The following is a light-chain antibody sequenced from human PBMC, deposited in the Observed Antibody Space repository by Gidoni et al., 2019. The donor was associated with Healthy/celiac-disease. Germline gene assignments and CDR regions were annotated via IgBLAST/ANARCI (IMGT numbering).Light chain of an antibody. CDR1: EGISSA. CDR2: DAS. Sequence: AIPLSHSPSPLSVSVGDRDTTTFRAREGISSALAWYQQKPGKAPKLLIYDASSMESGGPSRFIGGRSGTDFTLTISSLQPEDFAAYYYRQYNNCHLTFGQGTRLEIK. J-gene: IGKJ5*01. CDR3: RQYNNCHLT. V-gene: IGKV1D-13*01.